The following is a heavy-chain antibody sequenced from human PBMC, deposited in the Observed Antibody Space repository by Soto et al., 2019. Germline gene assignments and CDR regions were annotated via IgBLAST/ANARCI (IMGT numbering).Heavy chain of an antibody. J-gene: IGHJ4*02. CDR3: ARDLSADY. Sequence: PGGSLGLSCAASGVTFSNYNMIWVRQAPGKGLEWVSYISSTGTTIHYAASVKGRFTISRDNAKNSLYLQMNSLTGEDTAVYYCARDLSADYWGQGTLVTVSS. CDR2: ISSTGTTI. V-gene: IGHV3-48*01. CDR1: GVTFSNYN. D-gene: IGHD3-10*01.